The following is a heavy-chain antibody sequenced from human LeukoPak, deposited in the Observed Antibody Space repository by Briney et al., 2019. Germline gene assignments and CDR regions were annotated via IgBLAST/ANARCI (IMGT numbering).Heavy chain of an antibody. CDR1: GFTFSSYS. J-gene: IGHJ3*02. CDR3: ARVMAQSSGWPQGAFDI. Sequence: PGGSLRLSCAASGFTFSSYSMNWVRQAPGKGLEWVSSISSSSSYIYYADSVKGRFTISRDNAKNSLYLQMNSLRAEDTAVYYCARVMAQSSGWPQGAFDIWGQGTMVTVSS. D-gene: IGHD6-19*01. CDR2: ISSSSSYI. V-gene: IGHV3-21*01.